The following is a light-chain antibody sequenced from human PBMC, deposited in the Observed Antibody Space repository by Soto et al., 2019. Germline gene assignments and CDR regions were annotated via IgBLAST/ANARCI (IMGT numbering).Light chain of an antibody. CDR1: QSLSSSY. Sequence: EILLTQSPGTLSLSPGERATLSCRASQSLSSSYLAWYQQKPGQAPRLLIYGASSRATGIPDRFSGSGSGTDFTLTISRLEPEDFAVYYCQQSGSSPWTFGQGTKVDIK. CDR2: GAS. CDR3: QQSGSSPWT. V-gene: IGKV3-20*01. J-gene: IGKJ1*01.